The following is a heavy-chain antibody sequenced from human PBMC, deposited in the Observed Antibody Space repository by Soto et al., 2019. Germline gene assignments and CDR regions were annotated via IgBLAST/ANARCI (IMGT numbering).Heavy chain of an antibody. Sequence: QITLKESGPTLVKPTQTLTLTCTFSGFSLTTSRVGVGWIRQPPGKALECLALIYWDDDKRYSPSLRSRLTITKDTSKNQVVLTMTNMDPVDTATYYCAHRRHITGVWDYGDFDYWGQGTLVTVSS. CDR2: IYWDDDK. J-gene: IGHJ4*02. CDR3: AHRRHITGVWDYGDFDY. D-gene: IGHD1-20*01. V-gene: IGHV2-5*02. CDR1: GFSLTTSRVG.